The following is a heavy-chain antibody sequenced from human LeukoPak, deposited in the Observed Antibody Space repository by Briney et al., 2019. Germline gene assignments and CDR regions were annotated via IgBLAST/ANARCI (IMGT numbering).Heavy chain of an antibody. CDR1: GFTFSSYS. CDR3: ATHPKSIAVADY. D-gene: IGHD6-19*01. Sequence: GGSLRLSCAASGFTFSSYSMNWVRQAPGKGLEWVSSISSSSSYIYYADSVKGRFTISRDNAKNSLYLQMNSLRAEDTAVYYCATHPKSIAVADYWGQGTLVTVSS. V-gene: IGHV3-21*01. J-gene: IGHJ4*02. CDR2: ISSSSSYI.